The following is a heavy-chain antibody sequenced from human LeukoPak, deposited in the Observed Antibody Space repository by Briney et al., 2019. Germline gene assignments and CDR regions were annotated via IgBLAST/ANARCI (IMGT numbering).Heavy chain of an antibody. CDR2: ISGSGGST. V-gene: IGHV3-23*01. CDR1: GFTFSSYA. CDR3: ARPLFGAISPGY. Sequence: GGSLRLSCAASGFTFSSYAMSWVRQAPGKGLEWVSAISGSGGSTYYADSVKGRFTISRDNSKNTLYLQMNNLRPEDTAMYYCARPLFGAISPGYWGQGTLVTVSS. J-gene: IGHJ4*02. D-gene: IGHD3-10*01.